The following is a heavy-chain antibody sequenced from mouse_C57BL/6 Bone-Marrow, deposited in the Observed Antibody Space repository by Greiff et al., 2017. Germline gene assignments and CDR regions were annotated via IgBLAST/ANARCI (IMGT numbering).Heavy chain of an antibody. CDR2: IYPRRGNT. D-gene: IGHD2-4*01. CDR1: GYTFTSYG. Sequence: QVQLQQSGAELARPGASVKLSCKASGYTFTSYGISWVKQRTGQGLEWIGEIYPRRGNTYYNEKFKGKATLTADKSSSTAYMELRSLTSEDSAVYFCARGNYDYDAGYYYAMDYWGQGTSVTVSS. J-gene: IGHJ4*01. V-gene: IGHV1-81*01. CDR3: ARGNYDYDAGYYYAMDY.